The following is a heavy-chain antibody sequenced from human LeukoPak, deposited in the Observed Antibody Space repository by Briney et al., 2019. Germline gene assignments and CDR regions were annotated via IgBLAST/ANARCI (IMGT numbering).Heavy chain of an antibody. CDR3: ARARNRAIAYFHH. D-gene: IGHD1-14*01. Sequence: PSETLSLTCTVSGGSISSSSYYWGWIRQPPGKGLEWIGEINHSGSTNYNPSLKSRVTISVDTSKNQFSLKLSSVTAADTAVYYCARARNRAIAYFHHWGQGTLVTVSS. CDR2: INHSGST. CDR1: GGSISSSSYY. J-gene: IGHJ1*01. V-gene: IGHV4-39*07.